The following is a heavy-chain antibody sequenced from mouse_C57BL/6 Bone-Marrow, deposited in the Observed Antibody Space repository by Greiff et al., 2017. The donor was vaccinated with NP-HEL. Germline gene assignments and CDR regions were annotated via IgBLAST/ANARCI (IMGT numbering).Heavy chain of an antibody. CDR1: GYSFTGYY. V-gene: IGHV1-42*01. J-gene: IGHJ4*01. D-gene: IGHD4-1*01. CDR3: ARWDGTNAMDY. Sequence: VQLKQSGPELVKPGASVKISCKASGYSFTGYYMNWVKQSPEKSLEWIGEINPSTGGTTYNQKFKAKATLTVDKSSSTAYMQLKSLTSEDSAVYYCARWDGTNAMDYWGQGTSVTVSS. CDR2: INPSTGGT.